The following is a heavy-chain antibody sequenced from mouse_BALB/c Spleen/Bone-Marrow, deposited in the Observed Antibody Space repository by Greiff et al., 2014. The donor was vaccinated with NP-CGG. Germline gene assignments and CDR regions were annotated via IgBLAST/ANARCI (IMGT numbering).Heavy chain of an antibody. Sequence: VHVKQSGAELVKPGASVKLSCTASGFNIKDTYMHWVKQRPEQGLEWIGRIDPANGNTKYDPKFQGKATITTDTSSNTAYLQVSSLTSEDTAVYYCASATTATYDAMDYWGQGTSVTVSS. D-gene: IGHD1-2*01. J-gene: IGHJ4*01. V-gene: IGHV14-3*02. CDR3: ASATTATYDAMDY. CDR1: GFNIKDTY. CDR2: IDPANGNT.